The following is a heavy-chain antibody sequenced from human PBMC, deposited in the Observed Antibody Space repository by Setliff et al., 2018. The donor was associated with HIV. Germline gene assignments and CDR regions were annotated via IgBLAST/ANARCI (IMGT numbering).Heavy chain of an antibody. Sequence: GGSLRLSCTASGFTFSSYGMHWIRQAPGKGLEWVANIKQDGSAKYYVDSLKGRFTISRDNATNSLYLQMNSLRAKDTAVYYCARDWGYFDFWSGYYTNDAFDIWGQGTMVTVSS. V-gene: IGHV3-7*03. CDR1: GFTFSSYG. D-gene: IGHD3-3*01. CDR3: ARDWGYFDFWSGYYTNDAFDI. CDR2: IKQDGSAK. J-gene: IGHJ3*02.